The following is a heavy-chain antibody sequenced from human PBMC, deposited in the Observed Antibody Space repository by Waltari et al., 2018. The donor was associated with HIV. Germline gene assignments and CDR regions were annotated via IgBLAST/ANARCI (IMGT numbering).Heavy chain of an antibody. J-gene: IGHJ2*01. CDR1: GGSISSSSYY. V-gene: IGHV4-39*07. D-gene: IGHD2-8*01. Sequence: QLQLQESGPGLVKPSETLSLTCTVSGGSISSSSYYWGWIRQPPGKGLEWIGSIYYSGSTYYNPSLKSRVTISVDTSKNQFSLKLSSVTAADTAVYYCARDGPSDIVLMVYATHGDFDLWGRGTLVTVSS. CDR2: IYYSGST. CDR3: ARDGPSDIVLMVYATHGDFDL.